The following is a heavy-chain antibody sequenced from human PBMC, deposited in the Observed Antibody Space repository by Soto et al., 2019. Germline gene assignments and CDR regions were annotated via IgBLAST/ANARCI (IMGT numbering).Heavy chain of an antibody. D-gene: IGHD2-15*01. CDR2: IYHSGST. J-gene: IGHJ4*02. V-gene: IGHV4-4*02. CDR1: GGSISSSNW. Sequence: PSETLSLTCAVSGGSISSSNWWSWVRQPPGKGLEWIGEIYHSGSTNYNPSLKSRITISADTSKNQFSLKLSSVTAADTAVYYCARAQEGYCSGGSCYSGYFDYWGQGTLVTVSS. CDR3: ARAQEGYCSGGSCYSGYFDY.